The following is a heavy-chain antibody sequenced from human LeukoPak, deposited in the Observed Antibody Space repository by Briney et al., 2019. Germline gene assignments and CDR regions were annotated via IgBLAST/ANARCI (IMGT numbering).Heavy chain of an antibody. D-gene: IGHD4-23*01. V-gene: IGHV4-39*07. CDR1: GGSISSSSYY. J-gene: IGHJ4*02. CDR3: ARLTYGGNSNFDY. CDR2: IYYSGST. Sequence: SETLPLTRTVSGGSISSSSYYWGWIRQPPGKGLEWIGSIYYSGSTYYNPSLKSRVTISVDTSKNQFSLKLSSVTAADTAVYYCARLTYGGNSNFDYWGQGTLVTVSS.